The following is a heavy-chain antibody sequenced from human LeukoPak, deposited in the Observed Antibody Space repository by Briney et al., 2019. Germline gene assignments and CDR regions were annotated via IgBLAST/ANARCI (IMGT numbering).Heavy chain of an antibody. J-gene: IGHJ1*01. CDR3: AKDNYYDSSGYYGEYFQH. CDR2: ISDSGGST. D-gene: IGHD3-22*01. Sequence: GGSLRLSCAASGFTFSSYAMSWVRQAPGRGLEWVSSISDSGGSTFYADSVKGRFTISRDNSKNTLSLQMNSLRAEDTAVYYCAKDNYYDSSGYYGEYFQHWGQGTLVTVSS. V-gene: IGHV3-23*01. CDR1: GFTFSSYA.